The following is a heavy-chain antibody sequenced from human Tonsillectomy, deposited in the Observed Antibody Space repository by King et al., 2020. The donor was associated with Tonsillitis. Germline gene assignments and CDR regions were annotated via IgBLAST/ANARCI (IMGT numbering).Heavy chain of an antibody. CDR1: GFTFSSYS. D-gene: IGHD6-13*01. CDR2: ISSSSSYI. Sequence: VQLVESGGGLVKPGGSLRLSCAASGFTFSSYSMNWVRQAPGKGLEWVSSISSSSSYIYYADSVKGRFTISRDNAKNSLYLQMNSLRAEDTAVYYCARDGAAAGTNLDYWGQGTLVTVSS. V-gene: IGHV3-21*01. CDR3: ARDGAAAGTNLDY. J-gene: IGHJ4*02.